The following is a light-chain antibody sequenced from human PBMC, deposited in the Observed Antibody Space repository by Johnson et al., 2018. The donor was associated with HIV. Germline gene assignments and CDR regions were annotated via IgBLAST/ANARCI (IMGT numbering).Light chain of an antibody. Sequence: QSMLTQPPSVSAAPGQKVTISCSGSSSNIGSNYVSWYQQVPGTAPKLLIYDNNKRPSGIPDRFSGSKSGTSATLGITGLQTGDEADYYCGTWDSSLSAGVFGTGTKVTVL. CDR2: DNN. CDR1: SSNIGSNY. CDR3: GTWDSSLSAGV. J-gene: IGLJ1*01. V-gene: IGLV1-51*01.